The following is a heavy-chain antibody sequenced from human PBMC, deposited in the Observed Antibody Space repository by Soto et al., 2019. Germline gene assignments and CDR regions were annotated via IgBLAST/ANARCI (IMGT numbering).Heavy chain of an antibody. D-gene: IGHD3-3*01. J-gene: IGHJ5*02. V-gene: IGHV1-18*01. CDR1: GYTLTSYG. Sequence: VASVKVSCKASGYTLTSYGISWVRQAPGQGLEWMGWISAYNGNTNYAQKLQGRVTMTTDTSTSTAYMELRSLRSDDTAVYYCARDHISFSNWFDPWGQGTLVTVSS. CDR3: ARDHISFSNWFDP. CDR2: ISAYNGNT.